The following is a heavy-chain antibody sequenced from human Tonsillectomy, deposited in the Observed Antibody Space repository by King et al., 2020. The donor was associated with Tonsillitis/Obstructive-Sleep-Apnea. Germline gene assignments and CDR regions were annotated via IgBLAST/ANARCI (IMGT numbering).Heavy chain of an antibody. CDR3: ASGSSRWGSYSY. Sequence: VQLQQWGAGLLKPSETLSLTCAVYGGSFSGYYWSWIRQPPGKGLEWIGEIYHSGSTNYNSSLKSRVTISVDTSKNQFFLKLSSVTAADTAVYYCASGSSRWGSYSYWGQGTLVTVSS. V-gene: IGHV4-34*01. J-gene: IGHJ4*02. CDR1: GGSFSGYY. D-gene: IGHD3-16*01. CDR2: IYHSGST.